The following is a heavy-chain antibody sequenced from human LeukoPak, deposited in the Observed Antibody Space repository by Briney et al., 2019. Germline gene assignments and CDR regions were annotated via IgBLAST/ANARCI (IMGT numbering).Heavy chain of an antibody. CDR3: ARGPVALPNDRLSLFFDF. J-gene: IGHJ5*01. CDR2: VNHDGDT. Sequence: KPSETLSLTCAGYGASFNTYYWTWIRQSPDKGLEWMGEVNHDGDTNVNPSLRSRVVMSVDASKNQFSLKMTSVTAADTAIYFCARGPVALPNDRLSLFFDFWGQGTLVTVSS. V-gene: IGHV4-34*01. D-gene: IGHD2-8*01. CDR1: GASFNTYY.